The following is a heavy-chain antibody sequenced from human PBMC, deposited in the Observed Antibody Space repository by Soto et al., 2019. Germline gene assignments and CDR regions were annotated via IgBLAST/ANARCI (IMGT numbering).Heavy chain of an antibody. CDR1: GGSISSYY. J-gene: IGHJ3*02. D-gene: IGHD3-22*01. CDR2: IYYSGST. Sequence: SETLSLTCTVSGGSISSYYWSWVRQPPGKGLEWIGYIYYSGSTNYNPSLKSRVTISVDTSKNQFSLKLSSVTAADTAVYYCARLGGGYDSSGYYPLGAFDIWGQGTMVTVSS. CDR3: ARLGGGYDSSGYYPLGAFDI. V-gene: IGHV4-59*01.